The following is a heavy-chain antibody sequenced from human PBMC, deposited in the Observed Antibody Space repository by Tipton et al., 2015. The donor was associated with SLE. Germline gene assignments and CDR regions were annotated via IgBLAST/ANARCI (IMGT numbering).Heavy chain of an antibody. CDR3: ARHHGSGWLYGLDV. CDR2: IYYREGT. V-gene: IGHV4-59*08. CDR1: GFSFSSYY. D-gene: IGHD6-19*01. J-gene: IGHJ6*02. Sequence: TLSLTCTVSGFSFSSYYWSWIRQPPGEGLEWIGYIYYREGTNYSPSLKSRVTISLNASKNQLSLKLSSVTAADTAVYYCARHHGSGWLYGLDVWGQGTTVTVSS.